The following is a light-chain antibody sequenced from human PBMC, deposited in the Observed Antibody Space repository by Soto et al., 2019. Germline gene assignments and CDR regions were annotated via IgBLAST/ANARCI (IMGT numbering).Light chain of an antibody. CDR3: QQYNNYWT. V-gene: IGKV1-5*01. CDR2: DAS. Sequence: DIQMTQSPSTLSASVGDRVTITCRASQSISSWLAWYQQKPGKAPKLLISDASSLKSGVPSRFSGSGSATEFTLTISSMQPDDFATYYCQQYNNYWTFGQGTKVDIK. CDR1: QSISSW. J-gene: IGKJ1*01.